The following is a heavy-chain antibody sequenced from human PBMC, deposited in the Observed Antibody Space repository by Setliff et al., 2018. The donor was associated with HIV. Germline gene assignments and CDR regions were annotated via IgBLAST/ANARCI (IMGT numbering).Heavy chain of an antibody. Sequence: ASVKVSCKASGGTFSSYAISWVRQAPGQGLGWMGGIIPIFGTANYAQKFQGKVTITADESTSTAYMELSSLRSEDTAVYYCARAGASSGWYGWYFDYWGQGTLVTVSS. D-gene: IGHD6-19*01. CDR1: GGTFSSYA. J-gene: IGHJ4*02. CDR2: IIPIFGTA. V-gene: IGHV1-69*13. CDR3: ARAGASSGWYGWYFDY.